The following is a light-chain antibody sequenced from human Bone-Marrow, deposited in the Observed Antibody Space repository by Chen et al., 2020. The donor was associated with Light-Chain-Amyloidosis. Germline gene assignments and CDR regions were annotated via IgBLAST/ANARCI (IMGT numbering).Light chain of an antibody. CDR3: SSYTITNPLV. J-gene: IGLJ1*01. CDR1: SSDVGGDNH. Sequence: QSALTQPASVSGSPGQSITISCTGTSSDVGGDNHVSWYQQHPDKAPKLMIYEVTNRPSWVPDRFSGSKYDNTASLTISGLQTEDEADYFCSSYTITNPLVFGSGTRVTVL. CDR2: EVT. V-gene: IGLV2-14*01.